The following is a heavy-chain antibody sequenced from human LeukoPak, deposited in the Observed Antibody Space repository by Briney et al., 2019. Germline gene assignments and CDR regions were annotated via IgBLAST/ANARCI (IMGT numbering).Heavy chain of an antibody. CDR3: VRGEYSYGPLDYYYYMDV. J-gene: IGHJ6*03. D-gene: IGHD5-18*01. CDR1: ELTFSTYS. Sequence: GGSLRLSCVASELTFSTYSMNWVRQAPGKGLEWISYISSGSNTIYYADSVKGRFTISRDNAKNSLYLQMKSLRAEDTAVYYCVRGEYSYGPLDYYYYMDVWGKGTTVTVSS. V-gene: IGHV3-48*01. CDR2: ISSGSNTI.